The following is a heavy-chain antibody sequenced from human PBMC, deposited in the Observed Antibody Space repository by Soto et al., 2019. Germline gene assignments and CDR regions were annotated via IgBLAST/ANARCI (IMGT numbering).Heavy chain of an antibody. CDR2: IIPIFGTA. D-gene: IGHD3-22*01. CDR3: ARGPGAGYYDSSGYYNY. V-gene: IGHV1-69*13. CDR1: GGTFSSYS. J-gene: IGHJ4*02. Sequence: GASVEVSCKASGGTFSSYSISWVRQAPGQGLEWMGGIIPIFGTANYAQKFQGRVTITADESTSTAYMELSSLRSEDTAVYYCARGPGAGYYDSSGYYNYWGQGTLVTVSS.